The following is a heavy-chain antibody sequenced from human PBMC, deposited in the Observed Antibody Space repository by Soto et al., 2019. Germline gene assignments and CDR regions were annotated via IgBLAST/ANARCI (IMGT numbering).Heavy chain of an antibody. J-gene: IGHJ6*02. CDR3: ARDQEAGSFFPYYYGMDV. Sequence: GGSLRLSCATSGFTFSSYEMNWVRQAPGKGLGWVSYISSSGSTIYYADSVKGRFTISRDNAKNSLYLQMDSLRAEDTAVYYCARDQEAGSFFPYYYGMDVWGQGTTVTVS. CDR2: ISSSGSTI. CDR1: GFTFSSYE. D-gene: IGHD6-13*01. V-gene: IGHV3-48*03.